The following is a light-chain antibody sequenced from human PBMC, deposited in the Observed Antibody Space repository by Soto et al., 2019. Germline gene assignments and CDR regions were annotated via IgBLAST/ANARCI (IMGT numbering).Light chain of an antibody. CDR1: SIEVGGYNY. CDR2: DVS. J-gene: IGLJ2*01. CDR3: SSYTSSSLVV. V-gene: IGLV2-14*01. Sequence: QSALTQPASLSGSPGQSITISCTGTSIEVGGYNYVSWYQQHPGKAPKLMIYDVSNRPSGVSNRFSGSKSGNTASLTISGLQAEDEADYYCSSYTSSSLVVFGGGTQLTVL.